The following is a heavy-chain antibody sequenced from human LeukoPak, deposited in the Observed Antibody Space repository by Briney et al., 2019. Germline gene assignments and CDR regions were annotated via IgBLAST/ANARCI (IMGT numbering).Heavy chain of an antibody. CDR2: ISGSGSSI. J-gene: IGHJ4*02. CDR3: ARRVGANLFDY. Sequence: GGSLRLSCAASGFTFSSYEMTWVRQAPGKGLEWVSYISGSGSSIHYADSAKGRFTISRDNAKNSLYLQMNSLRAEDTAVYYCARRVGANLFDYWGQGTLVTVSS. V-gene: IGHV3-48*03. CDR1: GFTFSSYE. D-gene: IGHD1-26*01.